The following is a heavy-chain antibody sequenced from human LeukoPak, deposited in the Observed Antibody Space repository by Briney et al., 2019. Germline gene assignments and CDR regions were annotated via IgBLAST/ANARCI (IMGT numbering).Heavy chain of an antibody. Sequence: SVKVSCKASGGTFSSYAISWVRQAPGQRLEWMRGIIPIFGTANYAQKFQGRVTITADKSTSTAYMELSSLRSEDTAVYYCAGGYIVVRGVIVRDYYYYMDVWGKGTTVTVSS. V-gene: IGHV1-69*06. CDR3: AGGYIVVRGVIVRDYYYYMDV. D-gene: IGHD3-10*01. CDR1: GGTFSSYA. CDR2: IIPIFGTA. J-gene: IGHJ6*03.